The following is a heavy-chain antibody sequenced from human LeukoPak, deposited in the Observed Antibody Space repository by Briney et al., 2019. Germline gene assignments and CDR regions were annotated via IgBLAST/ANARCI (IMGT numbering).Heavy chain of an antibody. CDR1: GFIFSNDA. J-gene: IGHJ4*02. CDR2: IWFDGSNK. V-gene: IGHV3-33*01. CDR3: ARSRSAGY. Sequence: GGSLRLSCAASGFIFSNDAMHWVRQAPGKGLEWVAFIWFDGSNKHYADSVKGRFTISRDNSEDTLYLQMDSLRAEDTAVYYCARSRSAGYWGQGTLVTVSS.